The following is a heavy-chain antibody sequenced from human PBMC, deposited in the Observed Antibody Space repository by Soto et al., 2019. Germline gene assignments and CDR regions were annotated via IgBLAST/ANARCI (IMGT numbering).Heavy chain of an antibody. Sequence: QVQLVQSGAEVKKPGASVKVSCKASGYTFTRSGISWVRQAPGQGLEWMGWIRTYNGDTNYAQTFQGRVTMTTDTSTSTVHMEVRSLRSDDTAVYYCAREGVAPYDYDGMDVWGQGTPVTVSS. J-gene: IGHJ6*02. CDR1: GYTFTRSG. D-gene: IGHD2-2*01. CDR3: AREGVAPYDYDGMDV. V-gene: IGHV1-18*01. CDR2: IRTYNGDT.